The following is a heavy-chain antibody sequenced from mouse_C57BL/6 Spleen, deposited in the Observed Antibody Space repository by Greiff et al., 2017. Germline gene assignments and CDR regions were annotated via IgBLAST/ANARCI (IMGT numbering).Heavy chain of an antibody. D-gene: IGHD2-1*01. Sequence: QVQLQQPGAELVKPGASVKMSCKASGYTFTSYWITWVKQRPGQGLEWIGDIYPGSGSTNYNEKFKSKATLTVDTSSSTAYMQLSSLTSEDSAVYYCARDGDLLWYPYAMDYWGQGTSVTVSS. V-gene: IGHV1-55*01. CDR1: GYTFTSYW. J-gene: IGHJ4*01. CDR2: IYPGSGST. CDR3: ARDGDLLWYPYAMDY.